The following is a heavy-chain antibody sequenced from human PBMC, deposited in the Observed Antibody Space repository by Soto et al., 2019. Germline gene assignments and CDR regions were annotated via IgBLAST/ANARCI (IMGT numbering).Heavy chain of an antibody. J-gene: IGHJ3*01. CDR2: FDPEDGET. V-gene: IGHV1-24*01. CDR1: GYTLAEVS. D-gene: IGHD3-22*01. Sequence: GASVKVSCKVSGYTLAEVSIDWVRQAPGKGLEWMGSFDPEDGETIDAQKFQGRVTVTEDTSRNTVYMGLSGLRSEDTAVYYCTTGTTRIRLRGTYAVNTFQFWGQGTMVTVSS. CDR3: TTGTTRIRLRGTYAVNTFQF.